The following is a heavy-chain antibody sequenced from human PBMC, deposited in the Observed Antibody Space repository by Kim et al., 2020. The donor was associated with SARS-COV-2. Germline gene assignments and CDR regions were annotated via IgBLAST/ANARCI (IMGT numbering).Heavy chain of an antibody. CDR2: INHSGST. CDR3: ARAAAGTPYYYYGMDV. D-gene: IGHD6-13*01. CDR1: GGSFSGYY. Sequence: SETLSLTCAVYGGSFSGYYWSWIRQHPGKGLEWIGEINHSGSTNYNPSLKSRVTISVDTSKNQFSLKLSSVTAADTAVYYCARAAAGTPYYYYGMDVWGQGTTVTVSS. J-gene: IGHJ6*02. V-gene: IGHV4-34*01.